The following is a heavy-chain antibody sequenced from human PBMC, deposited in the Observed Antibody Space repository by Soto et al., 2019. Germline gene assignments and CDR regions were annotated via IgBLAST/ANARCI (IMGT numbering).Heavy chain of an antibody. V-gene: IGHV4-31*03. CDR1: GNSIATGAYY. Sequence: QVQLQESGPGLVKPSQTLSLTCTVSGNSIATGAYYWSWIRQHPGKGLEWIGYISYSGSAYYNPSLKSRLTISVDMSKNQFSLMLTAVTAADTAVYYCARVGRSTTPLGAFDDWGPGTMVTVSS. CDR3: ARVGRSTTPLGAFDD. CDR2: ISYSGSA. J-gene: IGHJ3*01. D-gene: IGHD2-2*01.